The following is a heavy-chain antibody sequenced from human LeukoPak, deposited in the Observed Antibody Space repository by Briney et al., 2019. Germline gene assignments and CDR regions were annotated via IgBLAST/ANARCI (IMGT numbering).Heavy chain of an antibody. CDR3: ARANYYGSGNYYYYYYMDV. Sequence: ASVKVSCKPYGYTFTSYGISWVRQAPGQGLEWMGWISAYNGNTNYAQKLQGRVTMTTDTSTSTAYMELRSLRSDDTAVYYCARANYYGSGNYYYYYYMDVWGKGTTVTVSS. V-gene: IGHV1-18*01. D-gene: IGHD3-10*01. J-gene: IGHJ6*03. CDR2: ISAYNGNT. CDR1: GYTFTSYG.